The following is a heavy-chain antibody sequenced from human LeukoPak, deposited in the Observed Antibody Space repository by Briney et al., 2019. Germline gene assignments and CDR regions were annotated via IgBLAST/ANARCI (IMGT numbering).Heavy chain of an antibody. D-gene: IGHD6-19*01. J-gene: IGHJ4*02. CDR1: GGSFSGYY. CDR2: INHSGST. Sequence: SETLSLTCAVYGGSFSGYYWSWIRQPPGKGLEWIGEINHSGSTNYNPSLKSRVTISVDTSKNQFSLKLSSVTAGDTAVYYCARGGEVAADYWGQGTLVTVSS. CDR3: ARGGEVAADY. V-gene: IGHV4-34*01.